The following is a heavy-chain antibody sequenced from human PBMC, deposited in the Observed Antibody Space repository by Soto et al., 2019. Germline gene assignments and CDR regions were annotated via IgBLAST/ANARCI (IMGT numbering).Heavy chain of an antibody. CDR1: GFTFGTYE. V-gene: IGHV3-48*03. Sequence: GGSLRLSCAASGFTFGTYEMNWVRQAPGKGLEWLSYISSSSSVIKYADSVEGRFTISRDNAKNSLYLQMYSLRAEDTAVYYCARDLGYYDSSGYFDYWGQGTLVTVSS. D-gene: IGHD3-22*01. J-gene: IGHJ4*02. CDR3: ARDLGYYDSSGYFDY. CDR2: ISSSSSVI.